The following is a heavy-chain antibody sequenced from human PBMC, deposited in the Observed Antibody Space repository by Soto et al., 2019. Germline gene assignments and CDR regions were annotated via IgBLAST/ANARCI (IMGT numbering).Heavy chain of an antibody. D-gene: IGHD3-22*01. Sequence: ASVKVSCKVSGYTLTELSMHWVRQAPGKGLEWMGGFDPEDGETIYAQKFQGRVTMTEDTSTDTAYMELSSLRSEDTAVYYCATGANYYDSSGYNSFDYWGQGTLVTVSS. CDR2: FDPEDGET. J-gene: IGHJ4*02. CDR1: GYTLTELS. V-gene: IGHV1-24*01. CDR3: ATGANYYDSSGYNSFDY.